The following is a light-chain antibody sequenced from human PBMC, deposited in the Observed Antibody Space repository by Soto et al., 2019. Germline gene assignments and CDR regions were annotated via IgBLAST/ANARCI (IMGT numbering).Light chain of an antibody. CDR2: GAS. Sequence: EIVLTQSPGTLSLPPGERATLSCRASQSVSSSYLAWYQQKPGQAPRLLIYGASSRATGIPDRFSGSGSGTDFTLTISRLEPEDFAVYYCQQYSSSPPITFGQGTRLEIK. CDR3: QQYSSSPPIT. CDR1: QSVSSSY. J-gene: IGKJ5*01. V-gene: IGKV3-20*01.